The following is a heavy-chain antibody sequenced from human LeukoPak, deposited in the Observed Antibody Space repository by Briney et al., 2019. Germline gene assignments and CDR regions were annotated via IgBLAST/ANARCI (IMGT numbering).Heavy chain of an antibody. J-gene: IGHJ4*02. CDR2: INTYNDNT. CDR3: ARNPPLTGDFDF. D-gene: IGHD7-27*01. Sequence: ASVKVPCKASGYTLISHGISWVRPAPGKGLEWMGWINTYNDNTNYAQEFQGRVTMTTDTSTDTAYMELSSLRSEDTAVYYCARNPPLTGDFDFWGPGTMVTVSS. CDR1: GYTLISHG. V-gene: IGHV1-18*01.